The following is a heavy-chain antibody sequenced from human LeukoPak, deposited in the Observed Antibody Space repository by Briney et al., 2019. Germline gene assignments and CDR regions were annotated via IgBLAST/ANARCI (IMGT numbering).Heavy chain of an antibody. J-gene: IGHJ4*02. CDR2: IYYSGST. D-gene: IGHD3-22*01. CDR3: ARWKESSGYFYYFDY. Sequence: PSETLSLTCTVSGGSITSYYWSWIRQPPGKGLEWIGYIYYSGSTNHNPSLKSRLTISVDASKNQFSLKLSSVTATDTAVYYCARWKESSGYFYYFDYWGQGTLVTVSS. V-gene: IGHV4-59*08. CDR1: GGSITSYY.